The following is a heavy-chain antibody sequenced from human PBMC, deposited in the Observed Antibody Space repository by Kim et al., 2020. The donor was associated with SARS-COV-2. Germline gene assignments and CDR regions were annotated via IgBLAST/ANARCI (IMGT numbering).Heavy chain of an antibody. CDR2: INHSGST. D-gene: IGHD3-3*01. CDR3: ARGRLSSDSFDY. CDR1: GGSFSGYY. Sequence: SETLSLTCAVYGGSFSGYYWSWIRQPPGKGLEWIGEINHSGSTNYNPSLKSRVTISVDTSKNQFSLKLSSVTAADTAVYYCARGRLSSDSFDYWGQGTLVTVSS. J-gene: IGHJ4*02. V-gene: IGHV4-34*01.